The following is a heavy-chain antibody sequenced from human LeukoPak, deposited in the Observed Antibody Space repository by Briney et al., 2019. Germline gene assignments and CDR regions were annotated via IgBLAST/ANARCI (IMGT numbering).Heavy chain of an antibody. CDR2: ISYDGSNK. D-gene: IGHD3-3*01. CDR3: AREFLPDPGPYDY. V-gene: IGHV3-30*04. J-gene: IGHJ4*02. Sequence: GGSLRLSCAASGFTFSSYAMHWVRQAPGKGLEWVVVISYDGSNKYYADSVKGRFTISRDNSKNTLYLQMNSLRAEDTAVYYCAREFLPDPGPYDYWGQGTLVTVSS. CDR1: GFTFSSYA.